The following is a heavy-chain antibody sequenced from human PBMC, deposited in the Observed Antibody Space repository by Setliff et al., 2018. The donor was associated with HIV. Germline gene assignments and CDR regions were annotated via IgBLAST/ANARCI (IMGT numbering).Heavy chain of an antibody. CDR1: SDFVSGDDFY. CDR2: VYYNGIT. J-gene: IGHJ4*02. CDR3: AKMVRGSLSARRMYYFDS. Sequence: LSLTCTVSSDFVSGDDFYWSWIRQAPGRGLEWIGYVYYNGITHYNPSLKSRLTISIDTSGRRFSLNLTSVTALDTAVYFCAKMVRGSLSARRMYYFDSWGQGTMVTVSS. D-gene: IGHD3-10*01. V-gene: IGHV4-30-4*01.